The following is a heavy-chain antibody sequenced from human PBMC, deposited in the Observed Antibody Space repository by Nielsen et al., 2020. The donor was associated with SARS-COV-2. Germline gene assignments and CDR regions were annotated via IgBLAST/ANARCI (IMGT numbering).Heavy chain of an antibody. CDR1: GFTFRSYG. CDR2: IRYDGSIK. CDR3: AKDQRAVFGIMAADNYAMDV. J-gene: IGHJ6*02. V-gene: IGHV3-30*02. Sequence: GGSLRLSCAASGFTFRSYGMHGVRKAPGKGLEWVAFIRYDGSIKYSADSVKGRFTISRDNSKDTLYLQMKSLRTEDTAVYFCAKDQRAVFGIMAADNYAMDVWGQGTTVTVSS. D-gene: IGHD6-13*01.